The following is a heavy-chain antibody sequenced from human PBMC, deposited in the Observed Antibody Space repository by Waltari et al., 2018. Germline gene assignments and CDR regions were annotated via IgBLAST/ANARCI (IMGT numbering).Heavy chain of an antibody. Sequence: QLQLQESGPGLVKPSETLSLPCTVSGGSISRSTYYWGWIRQTPGKGLECIGSIYYSGTTYHNPSLNSRITISIDTSQNQFSLKLYSVTAADTAVYYCARLPLNYAVDVWGQGTTVTVSS. V-gene: IGHV4-39*07. CDR2: IYYSGTT. CDR3: ARLPLNYAVDV. CDR1: GGSISRSTYY. D-gene: IGHD3-9*01. J-gene: IGHJ6*02.